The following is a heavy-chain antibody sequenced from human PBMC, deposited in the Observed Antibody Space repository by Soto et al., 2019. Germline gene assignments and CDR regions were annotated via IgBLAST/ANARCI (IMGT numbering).Heavy chain of an antibody. V-gene: IGHV4-39*01. J-gene: IGHJ5*02. D-gene: IGHD1-26*01. CDR3: ARSVTPRYYYPEWFDP. Sequence: SETLSLTCTVSGGSISSSSYYWGWFGRPPGKGLEWIGSIYYSGSTYYNPSLKSRVTISVDTSKNQFSLKLSSVTAADTAVYYCARSVTPRYYYPEWFDPWGQGTLVTVSS. CDR1: GGSISSSSYY. CDR2: IYYSGST.